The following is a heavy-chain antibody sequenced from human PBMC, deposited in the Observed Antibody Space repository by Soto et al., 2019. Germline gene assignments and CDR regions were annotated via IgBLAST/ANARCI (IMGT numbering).Heavy chain of an antibody. CDR3: ARLGTVAGATTVTTPGAFDI. V-gene: IGHV4-39*01. Sequence: QLQLQESGPGLVKPSETLSLTCTVSGGSISSSSYYWGWIRQPPGKGLEWIGSIYYSGSTYYNPSLKSRVTISVDTSKNQFSLKLSSVTAADTAVYYCARLGTVAGATTVTTPGAFDIWGQGTMVTVSS. CDR1: GGSISSSSYY. D-gene: IGHD4-17*01. J-gene: IGHJ3*02. CDR2: IYYSGST.